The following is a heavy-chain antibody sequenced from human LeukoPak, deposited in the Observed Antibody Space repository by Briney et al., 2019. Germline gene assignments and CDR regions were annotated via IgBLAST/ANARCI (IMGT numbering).Heavy chain of an antibody. CDR1: GFSFSNYG. Sequence: LAGGSLRLSCAASGFSFSNYGMHWVRQAPGKGLEWVAVISYDGSNKYYADSVKGRFTISRDNSKNTLYLQMNSLRAEDTAVYYCAKEEEAAAEYRQPQYFDYWGQGTLVTVSS. V-gene: IGHV3-30*18. J-gene: IGHJ4*02. CDR2: ISYDGSNK. CDR3: AKEEEAAAEYRQPQYFDY. D-gene: IGHD6-13*01.